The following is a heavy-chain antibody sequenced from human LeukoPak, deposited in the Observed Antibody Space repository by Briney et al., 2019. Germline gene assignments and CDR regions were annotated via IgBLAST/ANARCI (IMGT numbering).Heavy chain of an antibody. J-gene: IGHJ4*02. Sequence: SETLSLTCAVHGGSFSGYYWSWIRQPPGKGLEWIGSIYYSGSTYYNPSLKSRVTISVDTSKNQFSLKLSSVTAADTAVYYCARDLSRIVGYFDYWGQGTLVTVSS. CDR1: GGSFSGYY. V-gene: IGHV4-34*01. D-gene: IGHD1-26*01. CDR2: IYYSGST. CDR3: ARDLSRIVGYFDY.